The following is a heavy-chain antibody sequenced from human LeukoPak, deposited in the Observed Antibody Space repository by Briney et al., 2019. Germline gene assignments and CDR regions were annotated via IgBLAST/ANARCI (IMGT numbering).Heavy chain of an antibody. J-gene: IGHJ3*02. CDR3: ARHLWFGENDALDI. CDR2: IIPMINTP. V-gene: IGHV1-69*13. D-gene: IGHD3-10*01. Sequence: ASVKVSCKASGGTFRSFAINWVRQSPGKGLEWMGGIIPMINTPKYAQRFQGRVSITADESTSTGYMEVSSLRSEDTAVYYCARHLWFGENDALDIWGQGTMVTVSS. CDR1: GGTFRSFA.